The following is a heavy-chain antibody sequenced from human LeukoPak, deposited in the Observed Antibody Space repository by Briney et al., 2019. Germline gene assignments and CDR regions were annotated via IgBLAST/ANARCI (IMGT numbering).Heavy chain of an antibody. CDR2: IRSKAYGGTT. Sequence: PGRSLRLSCTASGFTFGDYAMSWFRQAPGKGLEWVGFIRSKAYGGTTEYAASVKGRFTISRDDSKSIAYLQMNSLKTEYTAVYYCTRGPNYYGSGSYVRNFDYWGQGTLVTVSS. V-gene: IGHV3-49*03. D-gene: IGHD3-10*01. CDR3: TRGPNYYGSGSYVRNFDY. CDR1: GFTFGDYA. J-gene: IGHJ4*02.